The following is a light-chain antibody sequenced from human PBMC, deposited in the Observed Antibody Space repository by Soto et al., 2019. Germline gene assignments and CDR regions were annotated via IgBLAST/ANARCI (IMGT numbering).Light chain of an antibody. CDR2: EVS. CDR1: SSDVGGYNY. J-gene: IGLJ3*02. V-gene: IGLV2-14*01. Sequence: QSALTQPASVSGSPGHSITISCTGTSSDVGGYNYVSWYQQRPGKAPKLMIYEVSNRPSGVSDRFSGSKSGNTASLTISGLQAEDEADYYCSSYTNRATWVFGGGTKVTVL. CDR3: SSYTNRATWV.